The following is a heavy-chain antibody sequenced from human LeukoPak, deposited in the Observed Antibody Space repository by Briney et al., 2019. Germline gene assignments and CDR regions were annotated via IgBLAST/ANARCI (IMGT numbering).Heavy chain of an antibody. CDR3: ARDAVDTANAV. J-gene: IGHJ6*02. CDR2: INSDGSIT. D-gene: IGHD5-18*01. CDR1: GFTFSNYA. Sequence: GGSLRLSCTASGFTFSNYAMTWVRQAPGKGLVWVSHINSDGSITSYADSVKGRFTISRDNAKNTLYLQMNSLRAEDTAVYYCARDAVDTANAVWGQGTTATVSS. V-gene: IGHV3-74*01.